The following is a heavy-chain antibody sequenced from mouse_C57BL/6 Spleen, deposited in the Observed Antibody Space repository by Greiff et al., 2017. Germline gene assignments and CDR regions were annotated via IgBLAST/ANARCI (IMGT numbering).Heavy chain of an antibody. J-gene: IGHJ4*01. CDR1: GYAFSSYW. D-gene: IGHD1-1*01. CDR3: ARGGTTVVEYYYAMDY. Sequence: VQLQQSGAELVKPGASVKISCKASGYAFSSYWMNWVKQRPGKGLEWIGQIYPGDGDTNYSGKFKGKATLTADKSSSTAYMQLSSLTSEDSAVYFCARGGTTVVEYYYAMDYWGQGTSVTVSS. CDR2: IYPGDGDT. V-gene: IGHV1-80*01.